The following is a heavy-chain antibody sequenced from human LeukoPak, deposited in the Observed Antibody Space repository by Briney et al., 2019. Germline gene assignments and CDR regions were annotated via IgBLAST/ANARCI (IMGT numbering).Heavy chain of an antibody. V-gene: IGHV1-8*01. CDR3: ARGPVSSHGMDV. J-gene: IGHJ6*02. Sequence: ASVKVSCKASGYTFTSYDINWVRQATGQGLEWMGFKNPNSGRTGFAQEFQGRFTMTTDTSISTAYMELSSLTSEDTAVYYCARGPVSSHGMDVWGQGTTVTVSS. CDR2: KNPNSGRT. CDR1: GYTFTSYD.